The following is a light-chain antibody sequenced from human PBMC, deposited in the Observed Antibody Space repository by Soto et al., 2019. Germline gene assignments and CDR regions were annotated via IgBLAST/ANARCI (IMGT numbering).Light chain of an antibody. CDR1: SSDVGAYIF. V-gene: IGLV2-14*01. CDR3: VSSTTGKSYV. J-gene: IGLJ1*01. Sequence: LTQPGAGYGCTGQWITIYCTGTSSDVGAYIFVSWYQQYPGKAPKLMIYDITNRPSGVSHRFSGSKAGNTASLTISGLQAEDEADYYCVSSTTGKSYVFGTGTKVTVL. CDR2: DIT.